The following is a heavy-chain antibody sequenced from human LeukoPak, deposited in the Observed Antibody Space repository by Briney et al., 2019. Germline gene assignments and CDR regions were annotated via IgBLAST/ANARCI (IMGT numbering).Heavy chain of an antibody. CDR2: IIPIFGTA. V-gene: IGHV1-69*05. CDR1: GGTFSSYA. CDR3: ARDSFGYYYDSSGHSGWFDP. D-gene: IGHD3-22*01. Sequence: SVKVSCKASGGTFSSYAISWVRQAPGQGLEWMGGIIPIFGTANYAQKFQGRVTITTDESTSTAYMELSSLRSENTAVYYCARDSFGYYYDSSGHSGWFDPWGQGTLVTVSS. J-gene: IGHJ5*02.